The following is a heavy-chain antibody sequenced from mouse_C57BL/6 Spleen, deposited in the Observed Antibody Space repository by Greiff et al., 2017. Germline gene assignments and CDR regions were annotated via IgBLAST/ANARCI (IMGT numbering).Heavy chain of an antibody. CDR3: AKNHDGDYPY. V-gene: IGHV2-5*01. Sequence: QVHVKQSGPGLVQPSQSLSITCTVSGFSLTSYGVHWVRQSPGKGLEWLGVIWRGGSTDYNAAFMSRLSITKDNSKSQVFFKMNSRQADDTAIYYWAKNHDGDYPYWGQGTSVTVAS. J-gene: IGHJ4*01. D-gene: IGHD2-3*01. CDR2: IWRGGST. CDR1: GFSLTSYG.